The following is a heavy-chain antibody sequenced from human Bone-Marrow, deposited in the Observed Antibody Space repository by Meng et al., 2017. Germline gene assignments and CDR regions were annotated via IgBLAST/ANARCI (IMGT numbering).Heavy chain of an antibody. CDR3: AKDVATGRYSRGCDY. CDR1: GFTFDDYA. CDR2: ISWDSNTI. V-gene: IGHV3-9*01. Sequence: SLKISCAASGFTFDDYAMHWVRQAPGKGLEWVSGISWDSNTIDYADSVKGRFTISRDNAKNALYLQMNSLGAEDTALYYCAKDVATGRYSRGCDYWGQGALVTVS. J-gene: IGHJ4*02. D-gene: IGHD1-26*01.